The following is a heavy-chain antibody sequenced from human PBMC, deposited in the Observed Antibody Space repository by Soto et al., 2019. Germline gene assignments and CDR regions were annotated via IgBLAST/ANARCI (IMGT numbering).Heavy chain of an antibody. D-gene: IGHD6-13*01. CDR3: ARTSSVAAAV. CDR1: GFTFSSSW. Sequence: EVQLVESGGGLVQPGGSLRLSCVASGFTFSSSWMSWVRQAPGKGLEWVANITQDGSDKYYVDSVEGRFTISRDNAKNSLYLQMSSLRAEDTAVYYCARTSSVAAAVWGQGTMGSVSS. CDR2: ITQDGSDK. V-gene: IGHV3-7*01. J-gene: IGHJ3*01.